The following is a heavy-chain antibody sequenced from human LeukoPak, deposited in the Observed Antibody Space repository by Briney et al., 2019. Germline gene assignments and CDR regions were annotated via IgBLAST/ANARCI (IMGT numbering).Heavy chain of an antibody. V-gene: IGHV4-59*12. CDR3: ARDGTRYCSSTSCYAQV. Sequence: SETLSLTCTVSGGSISSYYWSWIRQPPGKGLEWIGYIYYSGSTNYNPSLKSRVTISVDTSKNQFSLKLSSVTAADTAVYYCARDGTRYCSSTSCYAQVWGKGTTVTVSS. CDR2: IYYSGST. D-gene: IGHD2-2*01. J-gene: IGHJ6*04. CDR1: GGSISSYY.